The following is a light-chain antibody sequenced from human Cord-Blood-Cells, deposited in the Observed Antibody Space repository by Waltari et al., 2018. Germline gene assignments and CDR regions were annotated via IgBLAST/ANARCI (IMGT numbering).Light chain of an antibody. CDR1: SSDVGSYNL. Sequence: QSALTQPASVSGSPGQSITISCTGTSSDVGSYNLVSWYQQPPGKAPKLMIYEGSTRPSGVSNRFSGSKSGNTASLTISGLQAEDEADYYCCSYAGSSTYVFGTGTKVTVL. CDR2: EGS. J-gene: IGLJ1*01. CDR3: CSYAGSSTYV. V-gene: IGLV2-23*01.